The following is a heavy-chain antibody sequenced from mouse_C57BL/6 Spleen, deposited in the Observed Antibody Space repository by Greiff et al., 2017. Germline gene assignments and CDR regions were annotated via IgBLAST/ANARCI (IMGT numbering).Heavy chain of an antibody. J-gene: IGHJ2*01. CDR1: GYTFTSYT. CDR2: INPSSGYT. V-gene: IGHV1-4*01. Sequence: VKLQESGAELARPGASVKMSCKASGYTFTSYTMHWVKQRPGQGLEWIGYINPSSGYTKYNQKFKDKATLTADKSSSTAYMQLSSLTSEDSAVYYCANFYYGRSSDFDYWGQGTTLTVSS. D-gene: IGHD1-1*01. CDR3: ANFYYGRSSDFDY.